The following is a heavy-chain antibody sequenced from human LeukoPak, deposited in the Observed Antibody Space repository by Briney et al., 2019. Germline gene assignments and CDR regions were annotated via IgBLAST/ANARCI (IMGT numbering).Heavy chain of an antibody. J-gene: IGHJ6*03. V-gene: IGHV3-43D*03. Sequence: GGSLRLSCAASGFTFDDYAMRWVRQASGKGLEWVSHITWDGGSTHYADSVEGRFTISRDNRENSLYLQMNSLRPEDTALYYCAKDRAARGRGNYFYMDVWGKGTTVTVSS. CDR1: GFTFDDYA. CDR3: AKDRAARGRGNYFYMDV. D-gene: IGHD2/OR15-2a*01. CDR2: ITWDGGST.